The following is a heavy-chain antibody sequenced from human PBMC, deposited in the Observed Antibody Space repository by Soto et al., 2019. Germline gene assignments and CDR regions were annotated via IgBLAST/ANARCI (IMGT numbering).Heavy chain of an antibody. CDR1: GYSFTSYW. Sequence: PWESLKISCKGSGYSFTSYWIGWVRQMPGKGLEWMGIIYPGDSDTRYSPSFQGQVTISADKSISTAYLQWSSLKASDTAMYYCAIGSRSTSCYSCDYYYGMDVWGQGTTVTVSS. CDR3: AIGSRSTSCYSCDYYYGMDV. V-gene: IGHV5-51*01. D-gene: IGHD2-2*02. J-gene: IGHJ6*02. CDR2: IYPGDSDT.